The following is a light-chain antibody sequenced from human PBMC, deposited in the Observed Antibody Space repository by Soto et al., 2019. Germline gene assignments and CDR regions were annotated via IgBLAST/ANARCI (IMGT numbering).Light chain of an antibody. CDR3: TSYAGGNNV. Sequence: QSALTQPPSSSGSPGQSGTISCTGTSSDVGGYNYVSWYQQHPGKVPKLMVYEVNKRPSGVPDRFPGSKSGNTASLTVSGLQAEDEADYYCTSYAGGNNVFGSGTELTVL. J-gene: IGLJ1*01. V-gene: IGLV2-8*01. CDR2: EVN. CDR1: SSDVGGYNY.